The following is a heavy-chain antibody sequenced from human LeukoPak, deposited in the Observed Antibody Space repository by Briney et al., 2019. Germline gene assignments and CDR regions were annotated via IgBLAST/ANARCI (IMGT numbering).Heavy chain of an antibody. D-gene: IGHD1-1*01. Sequence: SETLSLTCAVYGGSFSGYYWSWIRQPPGKGLEWIGEINHSGSTNYNPSLKSRVTISVDTSKNQFSLKLSSVTAADTAVYYCASSEYNWNDDWYFDLWGRGTLVTVSS. V-gene: IGHV4-34*01. J-gene: IGHJ2*01. CDR1: GGSFSGYY. CDR2: INHSGST. CDR3: ASSEYNWNDDWYFDL.